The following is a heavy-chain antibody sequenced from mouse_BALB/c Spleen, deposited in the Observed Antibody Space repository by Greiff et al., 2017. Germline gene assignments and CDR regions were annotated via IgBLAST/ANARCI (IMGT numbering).Heavy chain of an antibody. CDR1: GFTFSSFG. Sequence: EVKLEESGGGLVQPGGSRKLSCAASGFTFSSFGMHWVRQAPEKGLEWVAYISSGSSTIYYADTVKGRFTISRDNPKNTLFLQMTSLRSEDTAMYYCARDYYGSSYVDYWGQGTTLTVSS. V-gene: IGHV5-17*02. J-gene: IGHJ2*01. CDR3: ARDYYGSSYVDY. CDR2: ISSGSSTI. D-gene: IGHD1-1*01.